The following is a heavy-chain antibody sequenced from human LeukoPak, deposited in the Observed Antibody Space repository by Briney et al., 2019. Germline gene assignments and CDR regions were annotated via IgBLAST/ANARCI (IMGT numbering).Heavy chain of an antibody. J-gene: IGHJ5*02. CDR1: GYTFTSYG. CDR3: ARDSYDYVWGSYRTLNS. Sequence: ASVKVSCKASGYTFTSYGITWVRQAPGQGLEWMGWISAYNGNTNYAQKVQGRVTTTTDTSTNTAYMELRSLRSDDTAVYYCARDSYDYVWGSYRTLNSWGQGTLVTVSS. V-gene: IGHV1-18*01. D-gene: IGHD3-16*02. CDR2: ISAYNGNT.